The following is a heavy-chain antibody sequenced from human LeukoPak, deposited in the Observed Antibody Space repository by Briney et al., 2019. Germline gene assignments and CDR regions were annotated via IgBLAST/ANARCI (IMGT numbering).Heavy chain of an antibody. CDR2: ISYDGSNK. Sequence: GGSLRLSCAASGFTFSSYAMHWVRQAPGKGLEWVAVISYDGSNKYYADSVKGRFTISRDNSRKTLYLQMNSLRAEDTAVYYCAKDRRIKMIVVVPDFDYWGQGTLVTVSS. V-gene: IGHV3-30*04. D-gene: IGHD3-22*01. CDR1: GFTFSSYA. J-gene: IGHJ4*02. CDR3: AKDRRIKMIVVVPDFDY.